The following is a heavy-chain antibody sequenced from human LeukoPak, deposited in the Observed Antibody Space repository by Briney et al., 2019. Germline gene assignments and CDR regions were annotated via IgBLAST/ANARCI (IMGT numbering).Heavy chain of an antibody. V-gene: IGHV3-23*01. Sequence: GGSLRLSCTDSVFAFGGYAMSWVRQAPGKGLEWVSSISGGSEDTYYAGSLKGRFTISRDNSKSTLYLQMNSLKAEDTAVYYCARTIAQYSNSWLYFYYGLDVWGQGTTVTVS. D-gene: IGHD6-13*01. CDR3: ARTIAQYSNSWLYFYYGLDV. CDR2: ISGGSEDT. CDR1: VFAFGGYA. J-gene: IGHJ6*02.